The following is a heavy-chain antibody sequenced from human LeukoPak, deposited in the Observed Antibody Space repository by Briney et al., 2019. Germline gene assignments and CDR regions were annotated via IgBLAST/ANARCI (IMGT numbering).Heavy chain of an antibody. CDR2: INHSGST. CDR3: ARQPSGYLKYYFDY. J-gene: IGHJ4*02. D-gene: IGHD3-3*01. CDR1: GGSFSGYY. Sequence: SETLSLTCAVYGGSFSGYYWSWIRQPPGEGLEWIGEINHSGSTNYNPSLKSRVTISVDTSKNQFSLKLSSVTAADTAVYYCARQPSGYLKYYFDYWGQGTLVTVSS. V-gene: IGHV4-34*01.